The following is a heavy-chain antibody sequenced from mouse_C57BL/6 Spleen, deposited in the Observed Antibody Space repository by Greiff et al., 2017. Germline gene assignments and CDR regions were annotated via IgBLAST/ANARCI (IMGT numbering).Heavy chain of an antibody. CDR1: GYAFSSYW. CDR2: IYPGDGDT. Sequence: VQLQQSGAELVKPGASVKISCKASGYAFSSYWMNWVKQRPGKGLEWIGQIYPGDGDTNYNGKFKGKATLTADKSYSTAYMQLSSLTSEDSAVYFCARAHYYGSSLYFDYWGQGTTLTVSS. J-gene: IGHJ2*01. D-gene: IGHD1-1*01. CDR3: ARAHYYGSSLYFDY. V-gene: IGHV1-80*01.